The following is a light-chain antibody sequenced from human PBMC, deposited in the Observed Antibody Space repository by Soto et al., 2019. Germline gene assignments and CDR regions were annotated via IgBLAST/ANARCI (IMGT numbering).Light chain of an antibody. J-gene: IGLJ1*01. CDR1: TSDIGAYNY. CDR2: EVT. CDR3: SSFAGTNSFV. Sequence: QSALTQPPSASGSPGHSVTISCTGTTSDIGAYNYVSWYQQRPGKAPKLIIYEVTRRPSGVPDRIFGSKSYTTASLTVSGLQAEDEADYYCSSFAGTNSFVFGTGTKVTVL. V-gene: IGLV2-8*01.